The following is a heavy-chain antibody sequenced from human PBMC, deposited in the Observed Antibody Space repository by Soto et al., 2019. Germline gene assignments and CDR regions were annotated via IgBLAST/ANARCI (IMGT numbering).Heavy chain of an antibody. Sequence: VRQAPGQGLEWMGWISTYNGNTNYAQKLQGRVTMTTDTSTSTAYMELRSLRSDDTAVYYCARDELYCTNGVCYSSFYFDYWGQGTQVTVSS. J-gene: IGHJ4*02. D-gene: IGHD2-8*01. CDR2: ISTYNGNT. CDR3: ARDELYCTNGVCYSSFYFDY. V-gene: IGHV1-18*01.